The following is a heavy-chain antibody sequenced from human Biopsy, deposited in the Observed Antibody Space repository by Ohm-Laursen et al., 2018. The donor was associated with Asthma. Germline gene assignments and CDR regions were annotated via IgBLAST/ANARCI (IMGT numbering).Heavy chain of an antibody. D-gene: IGHD5-24*01. CDR3: ARVKDGYNFDY. CDR1: GGSISSGGYS. V-gene: IGHV4-30-2*01. J-gene: IGHJ4*02. CDR2: IYHSGST. Sequence: TLSLTCPVSGGSISSGGYSWSWIRQPPGKGLEWIGYIYHSGSTYYNPFLKSRVTISVDRSKNQFSLKLSSVTAADTAVYYCARVKDGYNFDYWGQGTLVTVSS.